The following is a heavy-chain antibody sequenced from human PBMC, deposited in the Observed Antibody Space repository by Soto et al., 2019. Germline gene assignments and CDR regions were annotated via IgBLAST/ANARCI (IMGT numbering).Heavy chain of an antibody. CDR1: GGSFSGYY. V-gene: IGHV4-34*01. CDR3: ARGQVARWLVRSPFDY. D-gene: IGHD6-19*01. CDR2: INHSGST. J-gene: IGHJ4*02. Sequence: ASETLSLTCAVYGGSFSGYYWSWIRQPPGKGLEWIGEINHSGSTNYNPSLKSRVTISVDTSKNQFSLKLSSVTAADTAVYYCARGQVARWLVRSPFDYWGQGTLVTVSS.